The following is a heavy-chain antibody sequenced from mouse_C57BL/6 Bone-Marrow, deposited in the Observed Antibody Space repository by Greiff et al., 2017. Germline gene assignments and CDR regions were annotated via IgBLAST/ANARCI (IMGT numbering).Heavy chain of an antibody. CDR2: IDPENGDT. V-gene: IGHV14-4*01. J-gene: IGHJ4*01. D-gene: IGHD2-5*01. Sequence: EVQLQQSGAELVRPGASVKLSCTASGFNIKDDYMHWVKQRPEQGLEWIGWIDPENGDTEYASKFQGKATITADTSSNTAYLQLSSLTSEDTAVYYCTTGVSNFSMDYWGQGTSVTVSS. CDR1: GFNIKDDY. CDR3: TTGVSNFSMDY.